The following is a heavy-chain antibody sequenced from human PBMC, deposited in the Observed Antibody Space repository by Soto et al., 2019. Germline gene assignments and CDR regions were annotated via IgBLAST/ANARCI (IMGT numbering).Heavy chain of an antibody. CDR1: GFSLSTSRVG. Sequence: ESGPTLVNPTQTLTLTCSFSGFSLSTSRVGVAWIRQPPGKALEWLAIIYWDDDRRYSPSLKTGLAITKDTSKNQGGLTMTNLDVGATATYYCEHIILRWWGVSALDAFDMWGQGTMVTVSS. CDR2: IYWDDDR. J-gene: IGHJ3*02. D-gene: IGHD2-15*01. V-gene: IGHV2-5*02. CDR3: EHIILRWWGVSALDAFDM.